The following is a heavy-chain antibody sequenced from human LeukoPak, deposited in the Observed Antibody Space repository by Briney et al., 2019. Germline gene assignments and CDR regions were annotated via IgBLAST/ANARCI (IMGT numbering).Heavy chain of an antibody. CDR3: ARSIVAARLGGYYGMDV. V-gene: IGHV1-8*01. J-gene: IGHJ6*02. CDR2: MNPNSGNT. D-gene: IGHD6-6*01. Sequence: ASVKVSCKASGYTFTSYDINWVRQATGQGLEWMGWMNPNSGNTGYAQKFQGRVTMTRNTSISTAYMELSSLRSEDTAVYYCARSIVAARLGGYYGMDVWGQGTTVTVSS. CDR1: GYTFTSYD.